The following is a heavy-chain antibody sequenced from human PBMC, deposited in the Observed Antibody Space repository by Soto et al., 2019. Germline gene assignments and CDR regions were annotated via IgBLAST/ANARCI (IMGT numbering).Heavy chain of an antibody. CDR2: SYHSGST. V-gene: IGHV4-30-2*01. J-gene: IGHJ4*02. CDR3: ARVSAR. CDR1: GGSISSGGYS. Sequence: QLQLQESGSGLVKPSQTLSLTCAVSGGSISSGGYSWSWIRQPPGKGLEWIGYSYHSGSTDYNPSLKSRVTISGDRAKSQCTLKLSPVTAADSAVYYCARVSARWGQGTLVTVS.